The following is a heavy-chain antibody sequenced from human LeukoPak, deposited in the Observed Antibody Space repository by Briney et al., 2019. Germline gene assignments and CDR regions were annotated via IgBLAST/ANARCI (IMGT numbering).Heavy chain of an antibody. CDR3: ARVRYTSGWKNAFDV. J-gene: IGHJ3*01. D-gene: IGHD6-19*01. CDR1: GYTFSDYY. V-gene: IGHV1-2*02. CDR2: IKPNSGAS. Sequence: ASVKVSCKASGYTFSDYYLHWVRQAPGQGLEWMAWIKPNSGASRDAQKFQGRITVTRDTSITTTYMELSGLTSDDSATYYCARVRYTSGWKNAFDVWGQGTMVTVSS.